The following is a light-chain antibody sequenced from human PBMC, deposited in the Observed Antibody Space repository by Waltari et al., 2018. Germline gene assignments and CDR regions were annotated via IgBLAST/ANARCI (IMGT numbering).Light chain of an antibody. J-gene: IGKJ2*01. CDR3: QQYDNLRRT. V-gene: IGKV1-33*01. CDR1: PDISNY. Sequence: DIQMTQSPSSLSASVGDRVTITCQASPDISNYLNWYQQKPGKAPKLLIYDASNLETGVPSRFSGSGSGTDFTFTISSLQPEDIATYYCQQYDNLRRTFGQGTKLEIK. CDR2: DAS.